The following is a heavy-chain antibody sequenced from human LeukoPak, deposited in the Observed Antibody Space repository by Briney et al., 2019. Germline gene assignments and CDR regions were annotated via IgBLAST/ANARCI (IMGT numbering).Heavy chain of an antibody. CDR1: GFTFSSYA. V-gene: IGHV3-64*01. Sequence: GGSLRLSCAASGFTFSSYAMHWVCQAPGKGLEYVSAISSNGGSTYYANSVKGRFTISRDNSKNTLYLQMGSLRAEDMAVYYCARDTQQWLVEGGYFDYWGQGTLVTVSS. CDR2: ISSNGGST. D-gene: IGHD6-19*01. CDR3: ARDTQQWLVEGGYFDY. J-gene: IGHJ4*02.